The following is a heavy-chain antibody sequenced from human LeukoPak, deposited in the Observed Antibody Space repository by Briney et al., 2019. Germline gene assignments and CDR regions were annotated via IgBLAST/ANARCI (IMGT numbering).Heavy chain of an antibody. V-gene: IGHV4-59*08. CDR3: ARGGTAYTNDY. CDR2: IFYSGST. D-gene: IGHD3-16*01. J-gene: IGHJ4*02. CDR1: GASISSYY. Sequence: SETLSLTCTVSGASISSYYWSWIRQPPGKGLEWIGYIFYSGSTNYNPSLKTRVTISVDTSKNQFSLNLTSVTAADTAVYYCARGGTAYTNDYWGQGTLVTVSS.